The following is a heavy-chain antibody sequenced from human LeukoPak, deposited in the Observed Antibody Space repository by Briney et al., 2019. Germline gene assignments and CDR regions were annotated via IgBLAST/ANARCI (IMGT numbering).Heavy chain of an antibody. Sequence: ASVKASCKSSRNSSTGYYMRCVPHAPGQGLEWMGWISPDSGDTNYAQKFQGRVTMTRDTSITTVFMELSRLTSDDTAVYYCARVRGYGWGQGTLVTVSS. CDR2: ISPDSGDT. J-gene: IGHJ4*02. CDR3: ARVRGYG. CDR1: RNSSTGYY. V-gene: IGHV1-2*02. D-gene: IGHD2-15*01.